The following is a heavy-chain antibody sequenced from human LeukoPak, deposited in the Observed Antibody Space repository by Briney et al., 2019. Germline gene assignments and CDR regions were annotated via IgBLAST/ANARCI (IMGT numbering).Heavy chain of an antibody. V-gene: IGHV3-30-3*01. J-gene: IGHJ4*02. D-gene: IGHD3-9*01. CDR2: ISYDGSNK. CDR3: ARPRYFDWLEPVPFDY. CDR1: GFTFSSYA. Sequence: PGGSLRLSCAASGFTFSSYAMHWVRQAPGKGLEWVAVISYDGSNKYYADSVKGRFTISRDNSKNTLYLQMNSLRAEDTAVYYCARPRYFDWLEPVPFDYWGQGTLVSVSS.